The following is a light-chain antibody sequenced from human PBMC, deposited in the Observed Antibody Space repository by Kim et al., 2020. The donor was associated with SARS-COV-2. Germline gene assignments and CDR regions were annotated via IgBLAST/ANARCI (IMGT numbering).Light chain of an antibody. CDR3: QQDYNLPPRT. V-gene: IGKV3D-7*01. J-gene: IGKJ1*01. CDR2: GAS. CDR1: QSVSSSY. Sequence: PGESVTLSCRASQSVSSSYLTWYQQKPGQAPRLLIYGASTSATGIPARFSGSGSGTDCTLTISSLQPEDFAVNYCQQDYNLPPRTFGKRTKV.